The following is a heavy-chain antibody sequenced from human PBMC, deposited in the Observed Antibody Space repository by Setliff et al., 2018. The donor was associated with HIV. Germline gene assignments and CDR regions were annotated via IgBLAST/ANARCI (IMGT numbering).Heavy chain of an antibody. D-gene: IGHD3-22*01. CDR1: GGTFSSYA. Sequence: SVKVSCKASGGTFSSYAISWVRQAPGQGLEWMGGIIPIFGTANYAQKFQGRVTITTDESTSTAYMELSSLRSEDTAVYYCARNGARYYYDSSGYHFDYWGQGTLVTVSS. V-gene: IGHV1-69*05. J-gene: IGHJ4*02. CDR3: ARNGARYYYDSSGYHFDY. CDR2: IIPIFGTA.